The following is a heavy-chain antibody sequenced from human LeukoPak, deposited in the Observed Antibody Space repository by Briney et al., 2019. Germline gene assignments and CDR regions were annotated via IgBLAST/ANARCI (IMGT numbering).Heavy chain of an antibody. CDR2: IYPGDSET. Sequence: AESLMISCKASGDKFTNYWIGWVRQMPRKRLEWMTIIYPGDSETRYSPSFQSQVTISADKSISTMYLQWSSLKASDTAMYYCARALRTGQGDYVPVLWGQGTLVIVSS. D-gene: IGHD4-17*01. CDR1: GDKFTNYW. CDR3: ARALRTGQGDYVPVL. J-gene: IGHJ4*02. V-gene: IGHV5-51*01.